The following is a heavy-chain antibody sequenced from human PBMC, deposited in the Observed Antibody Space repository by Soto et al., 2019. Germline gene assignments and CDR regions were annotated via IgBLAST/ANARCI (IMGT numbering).Heavy chain of an antibody. J-gene: IGHJ6*02. CDR3: AMWGYQLLLVYYYYGMDV. D-gene: IGHD2-2*01. CDR1: GFTFSSYA. V-gene: IGHV3-23*01. CDR2: ISGSGGST. Sequence: LRLSCAASGFTFSSYAMSWVRQAPGKGLEWVSAISGSGGSTYYADSVKGRFTISRDNSKNTLYLQMNSLRAEDTAVYYCAMWGYQLLLVYYYYGMDVWGQGTTVTVSS.